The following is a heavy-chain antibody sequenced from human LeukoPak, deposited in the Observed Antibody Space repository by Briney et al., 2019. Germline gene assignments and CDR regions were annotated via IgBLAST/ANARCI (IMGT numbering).Heavy chain of an antibody. CDR2: ISYDGSNK. D-gene: IGHD3-10*01. V-gene: IGHV3-30-3*01. J-gene: IGHJ4*02. Sequence: GGSLRLSCAASGFTFSRYDMYWVRQAPGKWLEWVAVISYDGSNKYYADSVKGRFTISRDNSKNTLFLQMSSLRAEDTAVYYCAREGYYGSGTYFDYWGQGTLVTVSS. CDR3: AREGYYGSGTYFDY. CDR1: GFTFSRYD.